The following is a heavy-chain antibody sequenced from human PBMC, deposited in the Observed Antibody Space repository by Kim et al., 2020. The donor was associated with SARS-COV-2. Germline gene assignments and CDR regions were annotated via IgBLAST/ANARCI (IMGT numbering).Heavy chain of an antibody. CDR3: AKAYSNSWYWYFDL. V-gene: IGHV3-23*01. D-gene: IGHD6-13*01. J-gene: IGHJ2*01. CDR2: VSGSGATT. CDR1: GFTFGSYA. Sequence: GGSLRLSCAASGFTFGSYATTWVRQAPGKGLEWVSHVSGSGATTYYADSVKGRFTISRDNSQNMVYLQMNSLRAEDTAVYHCAKAYSNSWYWYFDLWGRGTLVTVSS.